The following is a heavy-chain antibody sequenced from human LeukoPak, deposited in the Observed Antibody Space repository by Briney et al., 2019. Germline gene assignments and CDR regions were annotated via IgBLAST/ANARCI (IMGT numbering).Heavy chain of an antibody. V-gene: IGHV3-23*01. D-gene: IGHD3-10*01. CDR3: AKDHSGGSGSFFDY. Sequence: GSLRLSCAASGFTFSSYAMSWVRQAPGKGLEWVSAISTSGGSTYYADSVKGRFTISRDDSKNTLYLQMNSLRAEDTAVYYCAKDHSGGSGSFFDYWGQGTLVTVSS. J-gene: IGHJ4*02. CDR1: GFTFSSYA. CDR2: ISTSGGST.